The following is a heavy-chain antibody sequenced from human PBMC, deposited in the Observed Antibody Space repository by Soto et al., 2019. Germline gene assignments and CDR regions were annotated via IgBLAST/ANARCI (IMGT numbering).Heavy chain of an antibody. Sequence: PGGSLRLSCVVSGFTFSQYTMNWVRQAPGKGLEWISGIIGGNGDTYYADSVKGRFTISRDNSKNTLFLQMDSLTVGDTAIYYCAKDKVPDGAWDIDDWGQGAPVTVSS. CDR1: GFTFSQYT. D-gene: IGHD4-17*01. J-gene: IGHJ4*02. CDR3: AKDKVPDGAWDIDD. CDR2: IIGGNGDT. V-gene: IGHV3-23*01.